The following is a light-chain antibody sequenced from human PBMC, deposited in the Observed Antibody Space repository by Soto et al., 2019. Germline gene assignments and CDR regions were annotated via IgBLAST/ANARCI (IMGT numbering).Light chain of an antibody. CDR1: QSVSSTS. J-gene: IGKJ2*01. Sequence: EIVLTQSPGTLSLSPGERATLSCRASQSVSSTSIAWYHQNPGQAPRLLIYGASSRATGIPDRFSGSGSGTDFTLTISRLEPEDFAVYFCQQYGRSPPFTFGQGTKVEIK. CDR3: QQYGRSPPFT. CDR2: GAS. V-gene: IGKV3-20*01.